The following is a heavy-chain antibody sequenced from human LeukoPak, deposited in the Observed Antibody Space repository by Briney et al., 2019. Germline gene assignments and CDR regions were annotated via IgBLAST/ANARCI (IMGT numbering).Heavy chain of an antibody. CDR2: ISSSSSYI. CDR3: ARDIVVGGGDPLDY. J-gene: IGHJ4*02. D-gene: IGHD2-2*01. CDR1: GFTFSNYS. Sequence: GGSLRLSCASSGFTFSNYSMNWFRQAPGKGLEGVSSISSSSSYIYYADSVKGRFTISSDNAKNSLYLQMNRLSAEDTAVYYCARDIVVGGGDPLDYWGQGTLVTVSS. V-gene: IGHV3-21*01.